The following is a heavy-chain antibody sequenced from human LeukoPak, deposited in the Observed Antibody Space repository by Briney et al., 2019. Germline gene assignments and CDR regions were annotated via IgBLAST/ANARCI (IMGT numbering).Heavy chain of an antibody. J-gene: IGHJ4*02. CDR1: GYLFSSYG. V-gene: IGHV1-18*01. CDR3: ARIAEQHLQYYFDY. Sequence: ASVKVSCKASGYLFSSYGFSWVRQAPGQGLEWMGWISAYDGNTNYAQKIQGRVTMATDTSTSTAYMELRSLRSDDSAVYFCARIAEQHLQYYFDYWGQGTLVTVSS. D-gene: IGHD6-13*01. CDR2: ISAYDGNT.